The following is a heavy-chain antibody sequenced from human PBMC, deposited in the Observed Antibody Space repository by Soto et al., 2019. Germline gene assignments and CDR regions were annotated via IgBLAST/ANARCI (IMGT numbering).Heavy chain of an antibody. D-gene: IGHD3-9*01. CDR1: GFTFSDYY. V-gene: IGHV3-11*01. J-gene: IGHJ5*02. CDR2: ISSSGSTI. Sequence: GGSLRLSCAASGFTFSDYYMSWIRQAPGKGLEWVSYISSSGSTIYYADSVKGRFTISRDNAKNSLYLQMNSLRAEDTAVYYCARDLDDILTGYPQGWFDPWGQGTLVTVSS. CDR3: ARDLDDILTGYPQGWFDP.